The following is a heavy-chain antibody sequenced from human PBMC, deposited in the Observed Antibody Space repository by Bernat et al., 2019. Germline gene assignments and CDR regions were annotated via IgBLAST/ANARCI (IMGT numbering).Heavy chain of an antibody. V-gene: IGHV4-31*03. D-gene: IGHD2-8*02. Sequence: QVQLQESGPGLVKPSQTLSLTCTVSGGSISSGGYYWSWIRQHPGKGLEWIGYIYYSGSSSYNPSLKSRVTITVDTPKNQFSLKLSSVTAADTAVYYCAGYVVYAIRIDYWGQGTLVTVSS. CDR3: AGYVVYAIRIDY. CDR2: IYYSGSS. CDR1: GGSISSGGYY. J-gene: IGHJ4*02.